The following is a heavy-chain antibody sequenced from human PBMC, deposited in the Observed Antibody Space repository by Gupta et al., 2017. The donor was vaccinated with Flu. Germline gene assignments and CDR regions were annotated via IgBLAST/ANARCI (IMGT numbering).Heavy chain of an antibody. Sequence: EVQLLESGGGLVQPGGSLRLSCAVSGLTFSDYAMNWVRQAPGKGLEWVSSIAAAGDRTYYADSVMGRFTISRDNSKNTLYLQMNSLRGADTALYYCAKERPGNPAIDDWGQGTLVTGSA. J-gene: IGHJ4*02. CDR1: GLTFSDYA. CDR3: AKERPGNPAIDD. V-gene: IGHV3-23*01. D-gene: IGHD6-13*01. CDR2: IAAAGDRT.